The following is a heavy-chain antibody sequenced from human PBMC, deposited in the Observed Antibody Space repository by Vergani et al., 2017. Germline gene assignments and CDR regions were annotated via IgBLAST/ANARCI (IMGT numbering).Heavy chain of an antibody. V-gene: IGHV3-13*01. CDR1: GFTFSSYA. CDR3: ARGFGAAAYNWFDP. J-gene: IGHJ5*02. CDR2: IGTAGDT. D-gene: IGHD6-13*01. Sequence: EVQLLESGGGLVQPGGSLRLSCAASGFTFSSYAMSWVRQAPGKGLEWVSAIGTAGDTYYPGSVKGRFTISRENAKNSLYLQMNSLRAGDTAVYYCARGFGAAAYNWFDPWGQGTLVTVSS.